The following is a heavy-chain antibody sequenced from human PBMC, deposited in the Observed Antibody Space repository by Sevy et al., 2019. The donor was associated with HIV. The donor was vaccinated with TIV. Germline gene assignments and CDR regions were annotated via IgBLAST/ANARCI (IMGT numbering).Heavy chain of an antibody. J-gene: IGHJ4*02. D-gene: IGHD4-17*01. CDR3: ARDEQTYGDYDYFDD. CDR1: GFTFTTYT. Sequence: GGSLRLSCTASGFTFTTYTMNWVRQAPGKGLEWVAYISSSSSSIFYADSVKGRFTISRDNAKNSLYLQMNDLRAEDTAVYYCARDEQTYGDYDYFDDWGQGTLVTVSS. V-gene: IGHV3-48*01. CDR2: ISSSSSSI.